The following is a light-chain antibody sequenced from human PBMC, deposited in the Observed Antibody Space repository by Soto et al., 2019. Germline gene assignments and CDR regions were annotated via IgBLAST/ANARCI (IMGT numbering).Light chain of an antibody. CDR1: SSDVGGYDR. V-gene: IGLV2-23*02. CDR2: EVN. Sequence: QSVLTKPASVSGPPGQSIAISCTGTSSDVGGYDRVSWYQHHPGKAPTLLIYEVNKPPSGVSNRFAGSKSGNTASLTISGLQAEDEADYYCCSSVGGPIWVFGGGTKLTVL. J-gene: IGLJ3*02. CDR3: CSSVGGPIWV.